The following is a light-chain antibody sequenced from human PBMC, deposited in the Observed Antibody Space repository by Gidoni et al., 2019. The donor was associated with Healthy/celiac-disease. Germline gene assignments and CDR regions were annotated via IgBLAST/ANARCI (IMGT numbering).Light chain of an antibody. Sequence: QSALTQPASVSGSPGQSITISCTGTRSAVGSYNLVSWYQQHPGKAPKLMIYEVSNRPSGVSNRFSGSKSGNTAALTISGLQAEDEADYYCCSYAGSSTHVVFGGGTKLTVL. V-gene: IGLV2-23*02. CDR3: CSYAGSSTHVV. CDR2: EVS. J-gene: IGLJ2*01. CDR1: RSAVGSYNL.